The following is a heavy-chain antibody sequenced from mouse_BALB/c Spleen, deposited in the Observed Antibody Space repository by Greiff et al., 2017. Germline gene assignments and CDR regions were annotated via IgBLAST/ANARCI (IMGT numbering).Heavy chain of an antibody. CDR2: IWAGGST. Sequence: QVQLKESGPGLVAPSQSLSITCTVSGFSLTSYGVHWVRQPPGKGLEWLGVIWAGGSTNYNSALMSRLSISKDNSKSQVFLKMNSLQTDDTAMYYCARGLYYAWYFDVWGAGTTVTVAS. D-gene: IGHD1-1*01. V-gene: IGHV2-9*02. J-gene: IGHJ1*01. CDR3: ARGLYYAWYFDV. CDR1: GFSLTSYG.